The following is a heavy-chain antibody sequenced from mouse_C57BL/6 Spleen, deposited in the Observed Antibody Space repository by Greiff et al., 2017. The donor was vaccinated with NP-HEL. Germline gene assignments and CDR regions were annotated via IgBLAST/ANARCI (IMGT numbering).Heavy chain of an antibody. D-gene: IGHD2-4*01. Sequence: QVQLKQSGAELARPGASVKLSCKASGYTFTSYGISWVKQRTGQGLEWIGEIYPRSGNTYYNEKFKGKATLTADKSSSTAYMELRSLTSEDSAVYFCAREPDWDYDVEAYWGQGTLVTVSA. CDR3: AREPDWDYDVEAY. CDR2: IYPRSGNT. CDR1: GYTFTSYG. J-gene: IGHJ3*01. V-gene: IGHV1-81*01.